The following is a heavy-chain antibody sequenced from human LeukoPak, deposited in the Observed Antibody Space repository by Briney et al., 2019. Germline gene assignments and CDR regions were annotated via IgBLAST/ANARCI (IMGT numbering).Heavy chain of an antibody. V-gene: IGHV4-31*03. CDR1: GGSISSGGYY. Sequence: SETLSLTCTVSGGSISSGGYYWSWIRQRPGKGLEWIGYIYYSGSTYYNPSLKSRVTISVDTSKNQFSLKLSSVTAADTAVYYCARGGYCSSTSCYSYYYYYYMDVWGKGTTVTVSS. CDR2: IYYSGST. J-gene: IGHJ6*03. CDR3: ARGGYCSSTSCYSYYYYYYMDV. D-gene: IGHD2-2*02.